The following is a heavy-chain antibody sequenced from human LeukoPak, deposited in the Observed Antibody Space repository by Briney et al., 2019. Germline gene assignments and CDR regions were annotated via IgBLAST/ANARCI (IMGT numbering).Heavy chain of an antibody. CDR1: GHTLTEAC. D-gene: IGHD4-11*01. CDR2: FDPEDEKA. CDR3: TMSNRYRGRPFDY. J-gene: IGHJ4*02. Sequence: GASVTVSCKVSGHTLTEACIHWVRQAPGKGLEWMGSFDPEDEKAVFSRDFQGRITMTEDAATDTAYMDLSSLGSQDTAFYYCTMSNRYRGRPFDYWGQGTLVTVSS. V-gene: IGHV1-24*01.